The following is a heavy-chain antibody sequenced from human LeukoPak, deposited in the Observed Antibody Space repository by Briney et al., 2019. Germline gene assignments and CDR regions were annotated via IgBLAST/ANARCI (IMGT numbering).Heavy chain of an antibody. CDR1: GYTFTSYD. V-gene: IGHV1-8*01. CDR3: ARFTMVRGVIIIPWYYGMDV. Sequence: GASVKVSCKASGYTFTSYDINWVRQATGQGLEWMGWMNPNSGNTGYAQKFQGRVTMTRNTSISTAYMELSSLRSEDTAVYYCARFTMVRGVIIIPWYYGMDVWGQGTTVTVSS. CDR2: MNPNSGNT. J-gene: IGHJ6*02. D-gene: IGHD3-10*01.